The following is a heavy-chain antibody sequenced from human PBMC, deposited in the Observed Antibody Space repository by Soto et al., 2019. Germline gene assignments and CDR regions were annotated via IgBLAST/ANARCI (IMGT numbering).Heavy chain of an antibody. CDR2: ISGGGDGA. CDR3: AKKGLGSLKTFCSNSDCHYAFDL. Sequence: EVQLLESGGGLVQPGGSLRLSCAASGFTFINYAMIWVRQAPGKGLEWVSTISGGGDGAHYADSVKGHFTISRDNSKNTLYLQMNSLRAEDTAIYYCAKKGLGSLKTFCSNSDCHYAFDLWGQGTVVTVSS. D-gene: IGHD2-8*01. CDR1: GFTFINYA. V-gene: IGHV3-23*01. J-gene: IGHJ3*01.